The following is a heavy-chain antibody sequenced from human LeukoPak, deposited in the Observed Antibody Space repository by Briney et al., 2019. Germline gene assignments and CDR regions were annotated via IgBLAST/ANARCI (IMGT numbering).Heavy chain of an antibody. D-gene: IGHD2-2*01. J-gene: IGHJ4*02. CDR2: INSDGSIS. V-gene: IGHV3-74*01. Sequence: GGSLRLSCAASGFTLGSYWMHWARHAPGKGLVWVSRINSDGSISAYGDSVKGRFTISRDNAKNTLYLQMSSLRAEDTAVYYCVRGDGHLLSSFVDYWGQGTLVTVSS. CDR3: VRGDGHLLSSFVDY. CDR1: GFTLGSYW.